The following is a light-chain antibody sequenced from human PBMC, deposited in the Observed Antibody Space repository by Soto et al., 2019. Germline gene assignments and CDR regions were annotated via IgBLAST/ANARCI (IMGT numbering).Light chain of an antibody. V-gene: IGLV3-21*02. CDR1: GIARKT. CDR2: DDD. J-gene: IGLJ1*01. Sequence: SSELTQPPSVSVAPGQTARITCGGNGIARKTVHWYQQKPGQAPVLVVYDDDERPSGIPARFSGSNSGNTATLTISRVEAGDEADYYCQVRDISSDHHVFGTGTKVTV. CDR3: QVRDISSDHHV.